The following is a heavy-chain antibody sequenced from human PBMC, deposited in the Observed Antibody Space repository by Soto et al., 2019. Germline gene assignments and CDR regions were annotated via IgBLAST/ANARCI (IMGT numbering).Heavy chain of an antibody. CDR2: IYYSGST. Sequence: PSETLSLTCAVSGGSISSGGYSWSWIRQPPGKGLEWIGSIYYSGSTYYNPSLKSRVTVSVDTSKNQFSLRLSSVTAADTAVYYCARHLSDFWFDPWGQGTLVTVSS. D-gene: IGHD2-21*02. V-gene: IGHV4-39*01. J-gene: IGHJ5*02. CDR3: ARHLSDFWFDP. CDR1: GGSISSGGYS.